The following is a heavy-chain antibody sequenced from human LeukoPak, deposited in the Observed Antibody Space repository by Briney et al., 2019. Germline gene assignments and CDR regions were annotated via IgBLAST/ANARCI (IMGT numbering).Heavy chain of an antibody. V-gene: IGHV3-48*04. CDR3: ADNLSR. Sequence: GGSLRLSCAASGFPFSSYAMSWVRQAPGKGLEWISYIDRSSNTIYYADSVKGRFTISRDSAKNSLYLQMNSLRAEDTAVYFCADNLSRWGQGTLVTVSS. CDR1: GFPFSSYA. D-gene: IGHD1-1*01. J-gene: IGHJ4*02. CDR2: IDRSSNTI.